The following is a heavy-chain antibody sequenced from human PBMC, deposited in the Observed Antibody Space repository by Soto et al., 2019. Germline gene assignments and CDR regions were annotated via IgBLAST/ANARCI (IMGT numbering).Heavy chain of an antibody. CDR3: AREVEVHTAVFGV. Sequence: QLQLVQSGTEVKKPGSSVTVSCKASGGTFGNYAINWLRQAPGQGLQWMGDISPMFHKANYEQTFQGRVSITADESTNTVYMELSSLRSEYTALYYCAREVEVHTAVFGVWGQGTLVTVSS. CDR2: ISPMFHKA. V-gene: IGHV1-69*01. CDR1: GGTFGNYA. D-gene: IGHD3-10*01. J-gene: IGHJ4*02.